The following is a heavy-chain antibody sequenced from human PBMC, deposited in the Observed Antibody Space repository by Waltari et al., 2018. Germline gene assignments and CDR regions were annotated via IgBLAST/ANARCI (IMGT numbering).Heavy chain of an antibody. J-gene: IGHJ4*02. V-gene: IGHV1-69*13. Sequence: QVQLVQSGAEVKKPGSSVKVSCKASGGTFSSYARSWVRHAPGHGLEWMGGNIPIFGTANYAQKFQGRVTITADESTSTAYMELSSLRSEDTAVYYCAAEGSAHFDYWGKGTLVTVSS. D-gene: IGHD3-10*01. CDR3: AAEGSAHFDY. CDR1: GGTFSSYA. CDR2: NIPIFGTA.